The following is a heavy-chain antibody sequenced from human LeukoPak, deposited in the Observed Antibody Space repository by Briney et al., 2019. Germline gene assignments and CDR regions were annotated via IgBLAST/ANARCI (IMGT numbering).Heavy chain of an antibody. D-gene: IGHD3-3*01. CDR1: GGSIRSYY. J-gene: IGHJ5*02. CDR2: IYYSGST. V-gene: IGHV4-59*08. Sequence: SETLSLTCTVSGGSIRSYYWSWIRQPPGKGLEWIGYIYYSGSTNYNPPLKSRVTISVDTSKNQFSLKLSSVTAADTAVYYCARHQSIFGVVFDPWGQGTLVTVSS. CDR3: ARHQSIFGVVFDP.